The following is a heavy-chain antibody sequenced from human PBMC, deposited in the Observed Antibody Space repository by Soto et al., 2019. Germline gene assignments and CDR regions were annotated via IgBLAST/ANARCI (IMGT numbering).Heavy chain of an antibody. J-gene: IGHJ4*02. V-gene: IGHV1-69*02. CDR2: VNPIVSMS. CDR3: ASXXXSGYRAFDY. CDR1: GDTFNFYS. Sequence: QVQLVQSGAEVKRPGSSVKVSCKASGDTFNFYSINWVRQAPGLGLEWMGRVNPIVSMSNYAQKFQGRVTMTADKSTSTAYMELSSLRSEDTAIYYCASXXXSGYRAFDYWGQGALVTVSS. D-gene: IGHD3-10*01.